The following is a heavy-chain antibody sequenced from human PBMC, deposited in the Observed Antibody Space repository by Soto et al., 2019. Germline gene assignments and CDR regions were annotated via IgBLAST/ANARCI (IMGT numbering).Heavy chain of an antibody. V-gene: IGHV1-18*01. CDR3: VRVVAIPGYPDY. CDR2: ISAYIGKT. J-gene: IGHJ4*02. CDR1: GYTFTSYG. Sequence: ASVKVSCKASGYTFTSYGISWVRQAPGQGLEWMGWISAYIGKTNYAQKLQGRVTMTTDTSTSTAYMELRSLRSEDTAVYYCVRVVAIPGYPDYWGKGTLVTVSS. D-gene: IGHD5-12*01.